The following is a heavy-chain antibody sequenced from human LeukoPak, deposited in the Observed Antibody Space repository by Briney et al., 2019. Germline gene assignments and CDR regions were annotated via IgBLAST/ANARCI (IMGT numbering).Heavy chain of an antibody. CDR3: AKETPTRFLEEGLGAFDI. D-gene: IGHD3-3*01. Sequence: QSGGSLRLSCAASGFTFSSYWMHWVRQAPGKGLVWVSRINSDGSSTSYADSVKGRFTISRDNAKNTLYLQMNSLRAEDTAVYYCAKETPTRFLEEGLGAFDIWGQGTMVTVSS. J-gene: IGHJ3*02. CDR1: GFTFSSYW. V-gene: IGHV3-74*01. CDR2: INSDGSST.